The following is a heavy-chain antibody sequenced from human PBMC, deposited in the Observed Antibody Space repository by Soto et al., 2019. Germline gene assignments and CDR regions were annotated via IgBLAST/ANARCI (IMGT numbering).Heavy chain of an antibody. CDR2: ISGSGGST. V-gene: IGHV3-23*01. D-gene: IGHD2-2*01. Sequence: EVQLLESGGGLVQPGGSLRLSCAASGFTFSSYAMSWVRQAPGKGLEWVSAISGSGGSTYYADSVKGRFTISRDNSKNTRYLQMNSLRAEDTAVYYCAKGHNPGQLLVRWSSGSMADAFDIWGQGTMVTVSS. J-gene: IGHJ3*02. CDR1: GFTFSSYA. CDR3: AKGHNPGQLLVRWSSGSMADAFDI.